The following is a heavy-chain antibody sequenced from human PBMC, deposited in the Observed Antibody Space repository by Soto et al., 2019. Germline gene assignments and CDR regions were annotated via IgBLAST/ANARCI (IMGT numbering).Heavy chain of an antibody. J-gene: IGHJ4*02. CDR1: GFTFSSCA. V-gene: IGHV4-59*01. Sequence: LRLSCAASGFTFSSCAMGWVRQPPGKGLEWIGSIYYSGSTNYNPSLKSRVTISVDTSKNQFSLKLSSVTAADTAVYYCARGYYFDYWGQGTLVTVSS. CDR3: ARGYYFDY. CDR2: IYYSGST.